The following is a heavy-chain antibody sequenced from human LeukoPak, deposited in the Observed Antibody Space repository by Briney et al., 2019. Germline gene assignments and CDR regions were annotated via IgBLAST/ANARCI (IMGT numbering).Heavy chain of an antibody. Sequence: PSETLSLTCAVYGGSFSDYWWTWIRQSPGKGLEWIGEVNHSGRTNYNPSLKSRVTISVDTSKNQFSLKLSSVTAADTAVYYCARLLLSDYVWGSYRLSWFDPWGQGTLVTVSS. CDR2: VNHSGRT. CDR1: GGSFSDYW. D-gene: IGHD3-16*02. J-gene: IGHJ5*02. V-gene: IGHV4-34*01. CDR3: ARLLLSDYVWGSYRLSWFDP.